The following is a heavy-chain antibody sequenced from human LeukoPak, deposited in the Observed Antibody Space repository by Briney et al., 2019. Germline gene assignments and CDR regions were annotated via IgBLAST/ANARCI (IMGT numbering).Heavy chain of an antibody. J-gene: IGHJ4*02. Sequence: GGSLRLSCAASGFTFSSYAMHWVRQAPGKGLEWVAVISYDGSNKYYADSVKGRFTISRDNSKNTLYLQMNSLRAEDTAVYYCARDRRMRLWFGELSDYWGQGTLVTVSS. V-gene: IGHV3-30-3*01. CDR3: ARDRRMRLWFGELSDY. CDR2: ISYDGSNK. D-gene: IGHD3-10*01. CDR1: GFTFSSYA.